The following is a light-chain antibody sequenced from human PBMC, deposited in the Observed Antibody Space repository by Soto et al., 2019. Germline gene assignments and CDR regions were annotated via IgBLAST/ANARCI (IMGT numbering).Light chain of an antibody. V-gene: IGKV3-11*01. CDR3: QQRDAWPWT. J-gene: IGKJ4*01. CDR1: QSVRRY. CDR2: DTS. Sequence: EIVLTQSPATLSLSPGERVTPSCRASQSVRRYLAWYQQKPGQAPRLLIYDTSNRATGIPARFSGSGSGTDFTLTITSLEPEDFAVYYCQQRDAWPWTCGGGSKVEIK.